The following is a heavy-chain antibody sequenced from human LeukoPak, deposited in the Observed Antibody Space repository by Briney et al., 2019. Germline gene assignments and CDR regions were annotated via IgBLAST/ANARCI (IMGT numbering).Heavy chain of an antibody. CDR1: GFTFDDYA. CDR3: ARDMGGDGYNYDFDY. Sequence: GGSLRLSCAGSGFTFDDYAMHWVRQAPGKGLEWVSGISWNSGSIGYADSVKGRFTISRDNAKNSLYLQMNSLRAEDTALYYCARDMGGDGYNYDFDYWGQGTLVTVSS. D-gene: IGHD5-24*01. CDR2: ISWNSGSI. J-gene: IGHJ4*02. V-gene: IGHV3-9*01.